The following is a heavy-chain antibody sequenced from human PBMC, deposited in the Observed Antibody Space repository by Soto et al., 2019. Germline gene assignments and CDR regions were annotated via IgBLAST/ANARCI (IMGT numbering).Heavy chain of an antibody. CDR2: IYHSGST. CDR3: ARDHPHSYGVYYFDY. Sequence: SETLSLTCAVSGGSISSGGYSWSWIRQPPGKGLEWIGYIYHSGSTYYNPSLKSRVTISVDRSKNQFSLKLRSVTAADTAVYYCARDHPHSYGVYYFDYWGQGTPVTVSS. V-gene: IGHV4-30-2*01. D-gene: IGHD5-18*01. CDR1: GGSISSGGYS. J-gene: IGHJ4*02.